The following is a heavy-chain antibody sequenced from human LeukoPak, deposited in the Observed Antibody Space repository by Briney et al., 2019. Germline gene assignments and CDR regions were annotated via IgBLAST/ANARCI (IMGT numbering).Heavy chain of an antibody. CDR3: ARDEESRGYSYGFDY. Sequence: ASVKVSCKASGYTFTSYAMHWVRQAPGQRLEWMGWINAGNGNTKYSQKFQGRVTITRDTSASTAYMELSSLRSEDTAVYYCARDEESRGYSYGFDYWGQGTLVTVSS. J-gene: IGHJ4*02. V-gene: IGHV1-3*01. D-gene: IGHD5-18*01. CDR2: INAGNGNT. CDR1: GYTFTSYA.